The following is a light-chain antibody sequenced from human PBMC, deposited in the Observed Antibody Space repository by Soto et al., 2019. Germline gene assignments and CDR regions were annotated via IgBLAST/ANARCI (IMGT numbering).Light chain of an antibody. CDR3: SSYTSITSYV. Sequence: QSVLTQPASVSGSPGQSITISCTRTSSDVGGYNYVSWYQQHPGKAPKLMIYYVSHRPSGVSNRFSGSKSGNTASLTISGLQAEDEADYYCSSYTSITSYVFGTGTKVTVL. V-gene: IGLV2-14*03. CDR1: SSDVGGYNY. CDR2: YVS. J-gene: IGLJ1*01.